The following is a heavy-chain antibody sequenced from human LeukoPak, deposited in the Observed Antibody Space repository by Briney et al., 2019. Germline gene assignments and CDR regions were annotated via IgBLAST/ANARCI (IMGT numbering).Heavy chain of an antibody. Sequence: ASVKVSCKASGYTFTGYYMHWVRQAPGQGLEGMGWINPNSGGTNYAQKFQGRVTMTRDTSISTAYMELSRLRSDDTAVYYCARSLLTGTTPPLTDYWGQRTLVTVSS. CDR3: ARSLLTGTTPPLTDY. V-gene: IGHV1-2*02. J-gene: IGHJ4*02. CDR2: INPNSGGT. D-gene: IGHD1-20*01. CDR1: GYTFTGYY.